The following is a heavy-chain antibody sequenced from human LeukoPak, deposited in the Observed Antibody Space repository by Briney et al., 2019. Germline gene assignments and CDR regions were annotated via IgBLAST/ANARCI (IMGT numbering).Heavy chain of an antibody. J-gene: IGHJ5*02. CDR3: ARVEAYYYGSGSWFDP. D-gene: IGHD3-10*01. CDR2: IYSGGST. V-gene: IGHV3-53*01. Sequence: GGSLRLSCAASGFTVSSNYMSWVRQAPGKGLEWVSVIYSGGSTYYADSVKGRFTISRDNSKNTLYLQMNSLRAEDTAVYYCARVEAYYYGSGSWFDPWGQGTLVTVSS. CDR1: GFTVSSNY.